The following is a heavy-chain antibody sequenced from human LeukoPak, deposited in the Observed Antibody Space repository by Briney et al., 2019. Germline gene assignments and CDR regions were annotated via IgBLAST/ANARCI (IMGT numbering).Heavy chain of an antibody. Sequence: SAKVSCKASGGTFSSYAISWVRQAPGQGLEWMGRIIPILGIANYAQKFQGGVTITADKSTSTAYMELSSLRSEDTAVYYCASAGSGSYYSYAFDIWGQGTMVTVSS. V-gene: IGHV1-69*04. CDR2: IIPILGIA. CDR1: GGTFSSYA. CDR3: ASAGSGSYYSYAFDI. J-gene: IGHJ3*02. D-gene: IGHD3-10*01.